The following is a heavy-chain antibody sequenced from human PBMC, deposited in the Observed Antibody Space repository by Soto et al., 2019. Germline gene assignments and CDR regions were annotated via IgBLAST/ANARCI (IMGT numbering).Heavy chain of an antibody. Sequence: QPGGSLRLSCAASGFTFSSYAMSWVRQAPGKGLEWVSAISGSGGSTYYADSVKGRFTISRDNSKNTLYLQMNSLRAEDTAVYYCAKDRRPGGAVAGTRGLWGPVADPAKNEKTDYWGQGTLVTVSS. CDR2: ISGSGGST. CDR3: AKDRRPGGAVAGTRGLWGPVADPAKNEKTDY. V-gene: IGHV3-23*01. D-gene: IGHD6-19*01. J-gene: IGHJ4*02. CDR1: GFTFSSYA.